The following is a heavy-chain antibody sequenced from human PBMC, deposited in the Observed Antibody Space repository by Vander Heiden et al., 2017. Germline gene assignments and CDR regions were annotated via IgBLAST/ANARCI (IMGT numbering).Heavy chain of an antibody. Sequence: EVQLVASGGGLVKPGRSLRLSCTGSGVTFGGYILTWFRQAPGKGLELVGFIRSKAYGGTTEYAASVQGRFSISRDDSKGIAYLQMNSLKTEDTAVYFCTRLGYCSGSTCYTPGRAYIYYGLDVWGQGTTVTVSS. CDR2: IRSKAYGGTT. CDR1: GVTFGGYI. V-gene: IGHV3-49*05. D-gene: IGHD2-2*02. J-gene: IGHJ6*02. CDR3: TRLGYCSGSTCYTPGRAYIYYGLDV.